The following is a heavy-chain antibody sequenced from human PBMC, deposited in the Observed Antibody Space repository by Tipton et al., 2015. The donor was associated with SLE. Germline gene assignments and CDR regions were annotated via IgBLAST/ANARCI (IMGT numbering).Heavy chain of an antibody. CDR1: GGSISSGGHY. Sequence: TLSLTCTVSGGSISSGGHYWTWIRQHPGKGLEWIGHIFHSGSAYYNPSLKSRVTMSVDRSRNQFSLRLTSMTAADTALYYCAREVGVVATGWFDPWGQGTLVTVSS. J-gene: IGHJ5*02. CDR2: IFHSGSA. V-gene: IGHV4-31*03. CDR3: AREVGVVATGWFDP. D-gene: IGHD1-26*01.